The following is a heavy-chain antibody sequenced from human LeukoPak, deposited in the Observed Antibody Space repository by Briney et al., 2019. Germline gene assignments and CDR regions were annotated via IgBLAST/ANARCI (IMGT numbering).Heavy chain of an antibody. J-gene: IGHJ4*02. D-gene: IGHD3-3*01. CDR2: IYYSGST. V-gene: IGHV4-59*01. CDR3: ARVGYDFWSGYLDY. CDR1: GGSISSYY. Sequence: SETLSLTCTVSGGSISSYYWSWIREPPGKGLEWIGYIYYSGSTNYNPPLKSRVTISVDTSKNQFSLKLSSVTAADTAVYYCARVGYDFWSGYLDYWGQGTLVTVSS.